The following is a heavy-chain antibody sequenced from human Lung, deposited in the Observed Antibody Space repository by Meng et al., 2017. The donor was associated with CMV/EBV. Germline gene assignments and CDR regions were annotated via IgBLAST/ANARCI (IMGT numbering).Heavy chain of an antibody. CDR3: AKDDPVVAI. Sequence: GGSLRLSCAASGFSFTEYGMHWVRQTPDKGLEWVAFIRMDESDKFYGASVKGRFTISRDMSRKTLFLQMNSLRTDDTGVYYCAKDDPVVAIWGQGTRVTVAS. CDR2: IRMDESDK. CDR1: GFSFTEYG. D-gene: IGHD4-23*01. J-gene: IGHJ4*02. V-gene: IGHV3-30*02.